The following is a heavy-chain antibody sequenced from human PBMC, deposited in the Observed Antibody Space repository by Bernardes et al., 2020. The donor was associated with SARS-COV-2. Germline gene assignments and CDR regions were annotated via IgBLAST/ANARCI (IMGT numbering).Heavy chain of an antibody. CDR1: GYTLTELS. CDR3: AKDGGGLERPRYYYYYGMDV. J-gene: IGHJ6*02. Sequence: ASVKVSCKVSGYTLTELSMHWVRQAPGKGLEWMGGFDPEDGETIYAQKFQGRVTMTEDTSTSTAYMELRSLRSDDTAVYYCAKDGGGLERPRYYYYYGMDVWGQGTTVTVSS. V-gene: IGHV1-24*01. D-gene: IGHD1-1*01. CDR2: FDPEDGET.